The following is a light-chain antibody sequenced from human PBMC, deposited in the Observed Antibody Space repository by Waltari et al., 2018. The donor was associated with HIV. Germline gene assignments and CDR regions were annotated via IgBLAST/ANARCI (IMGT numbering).Light chain of an antibody. V-gene: IGLV2-8*01. Sequence: QSALTQPPSASGSPGQSVTISCSGTISDVVGYNYVSWYQQYPGKAPKLMIYDATKRPSGVPDRFSGSKSDNTASLTVSGLQAEDEADYYCSAYAGSNNWVFGGGTKLTVL. J-gene: IGLJ3*02. CDR1: ISDVVGYNY. CDR2: DAT. CDR3: SAYAGSNNWV.